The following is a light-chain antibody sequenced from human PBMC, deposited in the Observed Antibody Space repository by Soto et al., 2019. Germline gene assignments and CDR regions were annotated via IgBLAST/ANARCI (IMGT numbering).Light chain of an antibody. J-gene: IGLJ1*01. CDR2: DVS. CDR1: SNDVGGYNF. Sequence: QSALTQPASVSGSPGQSITISCTGSSNDVGGYNFVSWYQQHPGKAPKLLIYDVSKRPSGVPDRFSGSKSGNTASLTISGLQAEDEADYYCCSYAGSYTHVFGTGTKLTVL. CDR3: CSYAGSYTHV. V-gene: IGLV2-11*01.